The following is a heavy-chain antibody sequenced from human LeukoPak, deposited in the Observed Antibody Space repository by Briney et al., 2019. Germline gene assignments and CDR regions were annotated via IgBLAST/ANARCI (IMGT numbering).Heavy chain of an antibody. CDR3: ARQASAYGMDV. CDR2: IYPGDSDT. CDR1: GYTFHSYW. V-gene: IGHV5-51*01. J-gene: IGHJ6*02. Sequence: GESLKISCKGSGYTFHSYWIAWVRQMPGKGLEWMGIIYPGDSDTRYSPSFQGQVTISADKSIRTAYLQWSSLKASDTAMYYCARQASAYGMDVWGQGTTVTVSS.